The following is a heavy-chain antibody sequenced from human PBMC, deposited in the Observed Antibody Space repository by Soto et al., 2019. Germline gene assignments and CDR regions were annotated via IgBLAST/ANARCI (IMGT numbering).Heavy chain of an antibody. Sequence: EVQLVESGGGLVKPGGSLRLSCAASGFTFSSYSVNWVRQTPGKGLEWVSSISSGSNNIYYADSVKGRFTISRDTAKNSLDLQLYSLGGGDIASYYCERVEGRSSLFYYGMDVWGQGTTVTVSS. V-gene: IGHV3-21*01. CDR1: GFTFSSYS. CDR3: ERVEGRSSLFYYGMDV. CDR2: ISSGSNNI. D-gene: IGHD6-6*01. J-gene: IGHJ6*02.